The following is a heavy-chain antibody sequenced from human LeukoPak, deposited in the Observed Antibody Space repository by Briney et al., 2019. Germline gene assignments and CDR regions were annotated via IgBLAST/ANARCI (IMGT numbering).Heavy chain of an antibody. D-gene: IGHD3-10*01. CDR1: GFTFSSYG. J-gene: IGHJ4*02. Sequence: GGSLRLSCAASGFTFSSYGMHWVRQAPGKGLEWVAFIRYDGSNKYYADSVKGRFTISRDNSKNTLYLQMNSLRAEDTAVYYCAKDPTGGSGSQYYSDYWGQGTLVTVSS. CDR3: AKDPTGGSGSQYYSDY. CDR2: IRYDGSNK. V-gene: IGHV3-30*02.